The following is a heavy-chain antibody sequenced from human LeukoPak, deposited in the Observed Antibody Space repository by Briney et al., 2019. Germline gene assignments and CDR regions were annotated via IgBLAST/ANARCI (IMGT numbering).Heavy chain of an antibody. CDR3: AREVYYYSSGSYYNFDY. CDR1: DASISTYY. J-gene: IGHJ4*02. D-gene: IGHD3-10*01. Sequence: SETLSLTCTVSDASISTYYWSWIRQPAGKGLEWIVHISSSGNTNYNPSLKSRVTMSVDTSKNHFSLKLTSVTAADTAVYYCAREVYYYSSGSYYNFDYWGQGTLVTVSS. CDR2: ISSSGNT. V-gene: IGHV4-4*07.